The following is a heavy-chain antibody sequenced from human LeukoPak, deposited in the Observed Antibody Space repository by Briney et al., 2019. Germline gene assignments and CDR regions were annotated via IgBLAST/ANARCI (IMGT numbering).Heavy chain of an antibody. CDR3: AKGGPDNNSYYYS. Sequence: GGSLIVSCAASGFTFSSYAMYWVRQAPGRGLEWVSAVSISGDNTYYSGSVKGRFTISRDNSKSTLNLQMNSLRAEDTAVYYCAKGGPDNNSYYYSWGQGTLVTVSS. CDR1: GFTFSSYA. D-gene: IGHD3-22*01. V-gene: IGHV3-23*01. J-gene: IGHJ4*02. CDR2: VSISGDNT.